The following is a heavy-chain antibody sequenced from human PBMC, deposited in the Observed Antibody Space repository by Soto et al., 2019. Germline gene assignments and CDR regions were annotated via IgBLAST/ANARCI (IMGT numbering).Heavy chain of an antibody. Sequence: GGSLRLSCAASGFTFSSYAMHWVRQAPGKGLEYVSAISSNGGSTYYAYSVKGRFTISRDNSKNTLYLHMSCLRAEDTAVYYCVRLLYSSGWRFDYWGQGTLVTVSS. D-gene: IGHD6-19*01. J-gene: IGHJ4*02. CDR3: VRLLYSSGWRFDY. V-gene: IGHV3-64D*08. CDR1: GFTFSSYA. CDR2: ISSNGGST.